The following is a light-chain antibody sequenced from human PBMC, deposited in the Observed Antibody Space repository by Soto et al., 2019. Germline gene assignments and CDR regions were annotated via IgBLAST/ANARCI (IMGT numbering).Light chain of an antibody. V-gene: IGLV2-8*01. Sequence: QSVLTQPPSASGSPGQSVTISCTGTSSDVGRYNYVSWYQHHPGKAPKLIIYEVTKRPSGVPDRFSGSKSGNTASLTVSGLQAEDEADYYCSSYAGGNNLVFGGGTKVTVL. J-gene: IGLJ2*01. CDR3: SSYAGGNNLV. CDR1: SSDVGRYNY. CDR2: EVT.